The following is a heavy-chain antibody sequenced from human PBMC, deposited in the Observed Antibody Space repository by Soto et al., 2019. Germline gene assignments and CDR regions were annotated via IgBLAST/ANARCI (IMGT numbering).Heavy chain of an antibody. CDR3: ARGDSSSWYLNWFHP. D-gene: IGHD6-13*01. CDR1: GGSISSGGYS. J-gene: IGHJ5*02. V-gene: IGHV4-30-2*01. Sequence: PSETLSLTCAVSGGSISSGGYSWSWIRQPPGKGLEWIGYIYHSGSTIYNPSLKSRVTISIDTSKKQFSLNLNSVTAADTAVYYCARGDSSSWYLNWFHPWGQGTLVTVSS. CDR2: IYHSGST.